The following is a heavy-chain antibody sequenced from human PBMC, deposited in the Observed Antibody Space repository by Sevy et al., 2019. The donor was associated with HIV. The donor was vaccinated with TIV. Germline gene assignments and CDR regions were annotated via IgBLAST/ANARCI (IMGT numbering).Heavy chain of an antibody. V-gene: IGHV4-59*08. CDR1: GGSITSLY. D-gene: IGHD3-3*02. J-gene: IGHJ4*02. CDR2: IYYNGHI. CDR3: AGENARGRGYS. Sequence: TLSLTCTVSGGSITSLYWNWIRQPPGKGLEWIANIYYNGHINYNPSLKSRVTLSLDTSKNHFSLRLSSVTAADTAMYYCAGENARGRGYSWGQGTLVTVSS.